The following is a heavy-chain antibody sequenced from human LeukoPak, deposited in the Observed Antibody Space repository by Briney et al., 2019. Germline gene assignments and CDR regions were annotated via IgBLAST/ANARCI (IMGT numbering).Heavy chain of an antibody. V-gene: IGHV3-7*01. CDR2: IKQDDSEK. D-gene: IGHD5-24*01. CDR1: GFTFSNYW. CDR3: ARDRDGPDY. Sequence: GGSLRLSCAASGFTFSNYWMTWVRQAPGKGLEWVANIKQDDSEKYYVDSVKGRFTISGDNAKNSLHLQMNSLRAEDTAVYYCARDRDGPDYWGQGTLVTVSS. J-gene: IGHJ4*02.